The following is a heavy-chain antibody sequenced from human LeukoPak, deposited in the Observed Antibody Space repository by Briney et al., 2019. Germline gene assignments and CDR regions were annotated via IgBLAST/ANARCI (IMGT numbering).Heavy chain of an antibody. CDR3: ARETTGLARYFDY. J-gene: IGHJ4*02. Sequence: PSETLSLTCTISGNSISSYYWSWIRQPAGKGLEWIGRIYTSGSTNYNPSLKSRVTMSVDTSKNQFSLNLSSVTAADTAFYYCARETTGLARYFDYWGQGTLVTVSS. CDR1: GNSISSYY. D-gene: IGHD4-11*01. CDR2: IYTSGST. V-gene: IGHV4-4*07.